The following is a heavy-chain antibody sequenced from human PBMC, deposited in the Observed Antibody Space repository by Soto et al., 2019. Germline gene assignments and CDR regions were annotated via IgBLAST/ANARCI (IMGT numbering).Heavy chain of an antibody. CDR2: IYHSGST. CDR1: GVSINSGGYY. V-gene: IGHV4-31*03. D-gene: IGHD4-17*01. J-gene: IGHJ2*01. Sequence: QVQLQESGPGLVKPSQTLSLTCTVSGVSINSGGYYWSWIRQCPGKGLEWIGFIYHSGSTYYNPSLESRVIMSIDTSKKQFSLRLSSVTAADTAVYHCARTTSDWYFDLWGRGTLVTVSS. CDR3: ARTTSDWYFDL.